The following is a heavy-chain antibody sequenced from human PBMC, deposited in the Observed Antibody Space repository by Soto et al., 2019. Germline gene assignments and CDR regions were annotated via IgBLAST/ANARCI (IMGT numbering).Heavy chain of an antibody. CDR1: GFTFSSYT. CDR2: VSGSGGGT. J-gene: IGHJ5*02. D-gene: IGHD6-19*01. Sequence: GSLRLSCAASGFTFSSYTMSWVRQAPGKGLEWISAVSGSGGGTYYADSVKGRFTISRDNSKNTLYLQMNSLRAEDTAVYYCARGGASYSSGWYRWFDPWGQGTLVTVSS. CDR3: ARGGASYSSGWYRWFDP. V-gene: IGHV3-23*01.